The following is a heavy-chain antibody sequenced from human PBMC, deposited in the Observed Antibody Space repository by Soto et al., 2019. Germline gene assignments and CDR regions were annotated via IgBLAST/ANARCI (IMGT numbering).Heavy chain of an antibody. J-gene: IGHJ4*02. D-gene: IGHD3-10*01. CDR2: ISYDGSNK. CDR3: ARGGGYYGSGGLL. CDR1: GFTFSSYA. Sequence: GGSLRLSCAASGFTFSSYAMHWVRQAPGKGLEWVAVISYDGSNKYYADSVKGRFTISRDNSKNTLYLQMNSLRAEDTAVYYCARGGGYYGSGGLLWGQGTLVTVSS. V-gene: IGHV3-30-3*01.